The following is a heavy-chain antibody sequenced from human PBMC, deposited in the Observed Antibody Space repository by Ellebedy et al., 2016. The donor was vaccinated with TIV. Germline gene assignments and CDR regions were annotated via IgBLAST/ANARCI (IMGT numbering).Heavy chain of an antibody. CDR2: ISGSGDST. J-gene: IGHJ6*02. CDR1: GFTFSIYA. CDR3: ATLGPYGYNSGRNYYYWGMDV. V-gene: IGHV3-23*01. D-gene: IGHD5-18*01. Sequence: GESLKISCAASGFTFSIYAMSWVRQAPGKGLEWVSLISGSGDSTYFADSVKGRFTISRDNSKNTLYLQMNSLRGEDTAVYYCATLGPYGYNSGRNYYYWGMDVWGQGTTVTVS.